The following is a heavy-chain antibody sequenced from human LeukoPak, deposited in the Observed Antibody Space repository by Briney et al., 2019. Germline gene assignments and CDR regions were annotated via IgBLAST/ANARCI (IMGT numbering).Heavy chain of an antibody. V-gene: IGHV4-61*02. CDR1: GGSIISGNYY. Sequence: SQTLSLTCTDSGGSIISGNYYWRWIRQPAGMGLEWIGRIYISGGTDYNPSLKSRLTISIDTSKNQFYLRLSSVTAADTAVYYCARVRRNSGNKYFDPWGQGTRVTVSS. D-gene: IGHD5-12*01. J-gene: IGHJ5*02. CDR3: ARVRRNSGNKYFDP. CDR2: IYISGGT.